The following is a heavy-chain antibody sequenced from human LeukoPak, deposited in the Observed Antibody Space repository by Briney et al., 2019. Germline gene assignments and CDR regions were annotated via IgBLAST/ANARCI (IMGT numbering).Heavy chain of an antibody. CDR2: INHSGST. Sequence: SETLSLTCAVYGGSFSGYYWSWIRQPPGKGLEWIGEINHSGSTNYNPSLKSRVTISVDTSKNQFSLKLSSVTAADTAVCYCARGGYSSSWLRDYWGQGTLVTVSS. CDR1: GGSFSGYY. CDR3: ARGGYSSSWLRDY. V-gene: IGHV4-34*01. J-gene: IGHJ4*02. D-gene: IGHD6-13*01.